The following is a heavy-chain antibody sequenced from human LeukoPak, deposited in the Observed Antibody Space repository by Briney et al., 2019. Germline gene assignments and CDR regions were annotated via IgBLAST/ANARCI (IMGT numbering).Heavy chain of an antibody. D-gene: IGHD6-13*01. J-gene: IGHJ4*02. CDR2: VNSNGRSA. CDR3: TRGYSTRHFPFDS. V-gene: IGHV3-20*04. CDR1: GFTFDDYG. Sequence: GALRLSCAASGFTFDDYGMTWVRQIPGKGGEWVAGVNSNGRSAVYAASVRGRFTISRDNAKNSLYLEMGSLRLEDTAFYYCTRGYSTRHFPFDSWGQGTLVTVSS.